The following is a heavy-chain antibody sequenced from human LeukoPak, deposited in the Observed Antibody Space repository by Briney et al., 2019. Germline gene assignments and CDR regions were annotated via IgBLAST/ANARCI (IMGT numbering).Heavy chain of an antibody. J-gene: IGHJ4*02. CDR3: AKRAARGAAAITGKVDY. D-gene: IGHD2-2*02. V-gene: IGHV3-23*01. Sequence: GGSLRLSCAASGFTFSSYAMHWVRQAPGKGLEWVSAISGSGGSTYYADSVKGRFTISRDNSKNTLYLQMNSLRAEDTAVYYCAKRAARGAAAITGKVDYWGQGTLVTVSS. CDR1: GFTFSSYA. CDR2: ISGSGGST.